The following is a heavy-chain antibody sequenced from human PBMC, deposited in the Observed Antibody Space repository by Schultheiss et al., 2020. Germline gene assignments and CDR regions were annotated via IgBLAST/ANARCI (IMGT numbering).Heavy chain of an antibody. J-gene: IGHJ6*02. V-gene: IGHV1-69*02. CDR2: IIPILGIA. CDR3: ARVQTHIVVVPAATKYYYYGMDV. CDR1: GGTFSSYT. D-gene: IGHD2-2*01. Sequence: SVKVSCKASGGTFSSYTISWVRQAPGQGLEWMGRIIPILGIANYAQKFQGRVTITADKSTSTAYMELSSLRSEDTAVYYCARVQTHIVVVPAATKYYYYGMDVWGQGTTVTVSS.